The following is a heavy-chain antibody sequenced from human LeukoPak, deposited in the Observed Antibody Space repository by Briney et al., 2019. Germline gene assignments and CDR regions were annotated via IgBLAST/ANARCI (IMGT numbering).Heavy chain of an antibody. Sequence: PGGSLRLSCAASGFTFSSYAMSWVRQAPGKGLEWVSAISVSGGSSYYADSVKGRFTISRDNSKNTLYLQMNSLRAEDTAVYYCAKDPGYCSGGSCYTPFDCWGQGTLVTVSS. CDR3: AKDPGYCSGGSCYTPFDC. V-gene: IGHV3-23*01. J-gene: IGHJ4*02. CDR2: ISVSGGSS. D-gene: IGHD2-15*01. CDR1: GFTFSSYA.